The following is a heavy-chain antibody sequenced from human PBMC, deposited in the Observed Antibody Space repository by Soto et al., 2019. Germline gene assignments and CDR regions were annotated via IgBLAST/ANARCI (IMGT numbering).Heavy chain of an antibody. CDR3: ANTLAGILEWLKDSDMDV. J-gene: IGHJ6*03. CDR1: GFTFSSYA. Sequence: GGSLRLSCAASGFTFSSYAMSWVRQAPGKGLEWVSAISGSGGSTYYADSVKGRFTISRDNSKNTLYLQMNSLRAEDTAVYYCANTLAGILEWLKDSDMDVWGKGTTVTVSS. CDR2: ISGSGGST. V-gene: IGHV3-23*01. D-gene: IGHD3-3*01.